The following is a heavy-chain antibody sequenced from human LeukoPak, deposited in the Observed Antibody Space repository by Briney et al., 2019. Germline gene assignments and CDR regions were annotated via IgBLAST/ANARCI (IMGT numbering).Heavy chain of an antibody. J-gene: IGHJ4*02. CDR3: ARHKAYYFDY. Sequence: SETLSLTCTVPGGSISNYNWSWIRQPAGKGLEWIGHMYISGNTNYNPSLKSRVTMSVDASKNQFSLKLTSVTAADTAVYYCARHKAYYFDYWGQGTLVTVSS. CDR1: GGSISNYN. CDR2: MYISGNT. V-gene: IGHV4-4*07.